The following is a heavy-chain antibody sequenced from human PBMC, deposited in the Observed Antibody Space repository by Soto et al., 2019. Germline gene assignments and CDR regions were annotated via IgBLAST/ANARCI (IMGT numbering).Heavy chain of an antibody. V-gene: IGHV3-30*18. D-gene: IGHD3-3*01. Sequence: GGSLRLSCAASGFTFSSYGMHWVRQAPGKGLEWVAVISYDGSNKYYADSVKGRFTISRDNSKNTLYLQMNSLRAEDTAVYYCAKDTLEWTVWFMDVWGPGTTVTVSS. CDR2: ISYDGSNK. CDR1: GFTFSSYG. J-gene: IGHJ6*02. CDR3: AKDTLEWTVWFMDV.